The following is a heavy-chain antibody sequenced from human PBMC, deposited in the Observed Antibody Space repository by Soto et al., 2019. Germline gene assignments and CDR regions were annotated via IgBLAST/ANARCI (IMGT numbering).Heavy chain of an antibody. V-gene: IGHV3-23*01. CDR2: ISTSGGAT. CDR3: AKSTGRPSGLPPYFDD. CDR1: GFTFNSYA. Sequence: EVQLLESGGGLVQPGGSLRLSCAASGFTFNSYAMNWVRQAPGKGLEWVSGISTSGGATYYAVSVKGRFTISRDNSKNTLYLQMNSLRAEDTAVYYCAKSTGRPSGLPPYFDDWGQGTLVTVSS. D-gene: IGHD2-2*01. J-gene: IGHJ4*02.